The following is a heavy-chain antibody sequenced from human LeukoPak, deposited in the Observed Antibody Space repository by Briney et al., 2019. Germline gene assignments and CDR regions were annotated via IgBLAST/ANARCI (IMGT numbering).Heavy chain of an antibody. CDR2: ISGSGGST. Sequence: GGSLRLSCAASGFIFSSYWMSGVRQAPGKGLEWVSAISGSGGSTYYADSVKGRFTISRDNSKNTLYLQMNSLRAEDTAVYYCAKLTVRCFDFWGQGTLVTVSS. J-gene: IGHJ4*02. V-gene: IGHV3-23*01. D-gene: IGHD4-11*01. CDR1: GFIFSSYW. CDR3: AKLTVRCFDF.